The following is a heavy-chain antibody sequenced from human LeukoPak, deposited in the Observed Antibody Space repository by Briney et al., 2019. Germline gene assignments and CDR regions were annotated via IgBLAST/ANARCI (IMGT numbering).Heavy chain of an antibody. CDR1: GGSFSGYY. CDR3: ARAGYSYGPFGY. J-gene: IGHJ4*02. Sequence: SETLSLTCAVYGGSFSGYYWSWIRQPPGKGLEWIGEINHSGSTNYNPSLKSRVTISVDTSKNQFSLKLSSVTAADTAVYYCARAGYSYGPFGYWGQGTLVTVSS. CDR2: INHSGST. D-gene: IGHD5-18*01. V-gene: IGHV4-34*01.